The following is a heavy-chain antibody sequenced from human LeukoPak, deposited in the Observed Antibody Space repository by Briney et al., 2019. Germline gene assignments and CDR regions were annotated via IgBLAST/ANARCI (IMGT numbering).Heavy chain of an antibody. CDR3: ARDRRYGYYFDY. CDR1: GFTFSSFW. D-gene: IGHD5-18*01. V-gene: IGHV3-7*01. Sequence: QPGGSLRLSCAASGFTFSSFWMRWVRQAPGKGLELVANIKQDGSEKYYVDSVKGRFTISRDNAKNSLYLQMNSLRAEDTAVYYCARDRRYGYYFDYWGQGILVTVSS. CDR2: IKQDGSEK. J-gene: IGHJ4*02.